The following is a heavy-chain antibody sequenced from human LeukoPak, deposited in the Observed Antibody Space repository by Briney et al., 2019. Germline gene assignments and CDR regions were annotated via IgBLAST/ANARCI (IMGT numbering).Heavy chain of an antibody. CDR1: GFTFSDSD. Sequence: QPGGSLRLSCAASGFTFSDSDMNWVRQAPGKGLVWVSRINSDGSSTTYADSVKGRFTISRDNSKNTLYLQMNSLRAEDTAVYYCAKDIPPMVRGVINGIDYWGQGTLVTVSS. J-gene: IGHJ4*02. CDR2: INSDGSST. V-gene: IGHV3-74*01. D-gene: IGHD3-10*01. CDR3: AKDIPPMVRGVINGIDY.